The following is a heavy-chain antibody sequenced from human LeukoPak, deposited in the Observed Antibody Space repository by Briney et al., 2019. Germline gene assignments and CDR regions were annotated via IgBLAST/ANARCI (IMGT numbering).Heavy chain of an antibody. V-gene: IGHV4-34*01. CDR2: INHSGST. J-gene: IGHJ4*02. CDR3: ARETSAAGEFDY. Sequence: SETPSLTCAVYGGSFSGYYWSWIRQPPGKGLEWIGEINHSGSTNYNPSLKSRVTISVDTSKNQFSLKLSSVTAADTAVYYCARETSAAGEFDYWGPGNPGHRLL. D-gene: IGHD6-13*01. CDR1: GGSFSGYY.